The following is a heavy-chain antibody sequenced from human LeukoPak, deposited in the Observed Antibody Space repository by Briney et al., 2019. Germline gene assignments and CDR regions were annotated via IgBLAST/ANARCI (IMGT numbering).Heavy chain of an antibody. Sequence: PGGSLRLSCAASGFTFSSYWMSWVRQAPGKGLEWVANIKQDGSEKYYVDSVKGRSTISRDNAKNSLYLQMNSLRAEDTAVYYCARTNYYDSSGQDDYWGQGTLVTVSS. CDR2: IKQDGSEK. CDR3: ARTNYYDSSGQDDY. D-gene: IGHD3-22*01. CDR1: GFTFSSYW. J-gene: IGHJ4*02. V-gene: IGHV3-7*03.